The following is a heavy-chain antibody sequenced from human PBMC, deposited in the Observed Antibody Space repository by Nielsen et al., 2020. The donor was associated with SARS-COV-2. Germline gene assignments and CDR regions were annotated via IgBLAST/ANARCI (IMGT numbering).Heavy chain of an antibody. CDR3: ARDTYCSGGSCYSGFDY. CDR2: ISYDGSNK. Sequence: GGSLRLSCAASGFTFSSYAMHWVRQAPGKGLEWVAVISYDGSNKYYADSVKGRFTISRDNSKNTLYLQMNSLRAEDTAVYYCARDTYCSGGSCYSGFDYWGQGTLVTVSS. CDR1: GFTFSSYA. D-gene: IGHD2-15*01. J-gene: IGHJ4*02. V-gene: IGHV3-30*04.